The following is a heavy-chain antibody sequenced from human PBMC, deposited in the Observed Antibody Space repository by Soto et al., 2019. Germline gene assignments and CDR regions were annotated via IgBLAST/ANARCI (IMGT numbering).Heavy chain of an antibody. CDR2: IIPILGIA. D-gene: IGHD2-15*01. V-gene: IGHV1-69*02. CDR3: AICRGSGGSCYYFDY. Sequence: QVQLVQSGAEVKKPGSSVKVSCKASGGTFSSYTISWVRQAPGQGLEWMGRIIPILGIANYAQKFQGRVTIIADKSTITAYMELSSLRSEDTAVYYCAICRGSGGSCYYFDYWGQGTLVTVSS. CDR1: GGTFSSYT. J-gene: IGHJ4*02.